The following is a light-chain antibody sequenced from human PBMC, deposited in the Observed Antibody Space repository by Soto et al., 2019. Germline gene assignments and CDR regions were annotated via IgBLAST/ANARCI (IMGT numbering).Light chain of an antibody. CDR1: QSVRSTY. CDR3: QQYGNSPPRYT. Sequence: EIVLTQSPGTLCLSPGERSTRSCSAIQSVRSTYLAWYQQKPGQAPRLLIFGASSRATGIPDSFSGSGSGTDFTLTISRLEPEDFAVYYCQQYGNSPPRYTVGPGTKVDIK. J-gene: IGKJ2*01. CDR2: GAS. V-gene: IGKV3-20*01.